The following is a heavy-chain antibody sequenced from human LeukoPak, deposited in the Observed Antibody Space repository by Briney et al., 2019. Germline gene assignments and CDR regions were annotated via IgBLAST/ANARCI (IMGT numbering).Heavy chain of an antibody. Sequence: ASVKVSCKASGYTFTSYYMHWVRQAPGQGLEWMGIINPSGGSTSYAQKFQGRVTMTRDTSTSTVYMELSSLRSDDTAVYYCARDIVVVPAATLFDYWGQGTLVTVSS. CDR1: GYTFTSYY. V-gene: IGHV1-46*01. CDR3: ARDIVVVPAATLFDY. J-gene: IGHJ4*02. D-gene: IGHD2-2*01. CDR2: INPSGGST.